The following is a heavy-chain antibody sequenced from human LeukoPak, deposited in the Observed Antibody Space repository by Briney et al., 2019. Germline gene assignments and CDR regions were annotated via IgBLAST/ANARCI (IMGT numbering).Heavy chain of an antibody. J-gene: IGHJ3*02. CDR2: ITGSGGSA. CDR1: GFTFSSYV. Sequence: EPGGSLRLSCAASGFTFSSYVMSWVRQAPGKGLEWVSAITGSGGSAYYADSVKGRFTISRDNSKNTLYLQMNSLRAEDTAVYYCAKSAIWGNAFDIWGQGTMVTVSS. V-gene: IGHV3-23*01. D-gene: IGHD7-27*01. CDR3: AKSAIWGNAFDI.